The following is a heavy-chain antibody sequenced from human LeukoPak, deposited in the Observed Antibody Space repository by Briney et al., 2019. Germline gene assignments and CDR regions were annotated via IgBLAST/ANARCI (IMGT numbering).Heavy chain of an antibody. CDR1: GFTFSSYA. CDR2: ISGSGGST. V-gene: IGHV3-23*01. Sequence: GTSQRLSCAASGFTFSSYAMSWVRQAPGKALEWVSAISGSGGSTYYADSVKGRFTISRDNSKNTLYLQMNSLRAEDTAVYYCAKDRYYDSSGAFDIWGQGTMVTVSS. D-gene: IGHD3-22*01. J-gene: IGHJ3*02. CDR3: AKDRYYDSSGAFDI.